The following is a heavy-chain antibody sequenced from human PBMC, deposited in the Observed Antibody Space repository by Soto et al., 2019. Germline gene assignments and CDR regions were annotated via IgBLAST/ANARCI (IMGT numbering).Heavy chain of an antibody. CDR2: ISPSRGSA. D-gene: IGHD4-17*01. J-gene: IGHJ4*02. Sequence: QVQLVQSGAEVKNPGASVKVSCKASGNTFSSYYIHWVRQAPGQGLEWMGIISPSRGSASYAQKFQARVTMTSDTSTSTVYMELSSLRSEDTALYYCAIIMTTVTKNFDYWGQGTLVTVSS. V-gene: IGHV1-46*01. CDR3: AIIMTTVTKNFDY. CDR1: GNTFSSYY.